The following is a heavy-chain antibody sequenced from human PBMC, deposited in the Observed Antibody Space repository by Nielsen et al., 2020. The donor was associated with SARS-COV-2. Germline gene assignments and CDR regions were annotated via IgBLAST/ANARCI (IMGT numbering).Heavy chain of an antibody. Sequence: WIRQPPGKGLEWIGYIYYNGSTYYNPSLKSRVTISVDTSKNQFSLKLSSVTAADTAVYYCAREGYCSSTSCYNYYGMDVWGQGTTVTVSS. CDR2: IYYNGST. V-gene: IGHV4-31*02. CDR3: AREGYCSSTSCYNYYGMDV. J-gene: IGHJ6*02. D-gene: IGHD2-2*02.